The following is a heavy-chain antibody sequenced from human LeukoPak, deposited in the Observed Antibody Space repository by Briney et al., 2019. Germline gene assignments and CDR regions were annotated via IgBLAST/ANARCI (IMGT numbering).Heavy chain of an antibody. D-gene: IGHD6-13*01. Sequence: GGSLRLSCAASGFTVSSNYMRWVRQAPGKGREWVSVIYSGGSTYYADSVKGRFTISRDNSKNTLYLQMNSLRAEDTAVYYCARGGSSWYLDFDYWGQGTLVTVSS. CDR3: ARGGSSWYLDFDY. J-gene: IGHJ4*02. V-gene: IGHV3-53*01. CDR1: GFTVSSNY. CDR2: IYSGGST.